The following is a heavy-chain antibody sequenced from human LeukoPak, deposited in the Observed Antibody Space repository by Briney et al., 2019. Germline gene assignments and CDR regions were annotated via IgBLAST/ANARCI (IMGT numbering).Heavy chain of an antibody. CDR2: FDPEDGET. V-gene: IGHV1-24*01. Sequence: ASAKVSCKVSGYTLTELSMHWVRQAPGKGLEWMGGFDPEDGETIYAQKFQGRVTMTEDTSTDTAYMELSSLRSEDTAVYYCATSPSHYSNYYYYGMDVWGQGTTVTVSS. J-gene: IGHJ6*02. CDR3: ATSPSHYSNYYYYGMDV. D-gene: IGHD4-4*01. CDR1: GYTLTELS.